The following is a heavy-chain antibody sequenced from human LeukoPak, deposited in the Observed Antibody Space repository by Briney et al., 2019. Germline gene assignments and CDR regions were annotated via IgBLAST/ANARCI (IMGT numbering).Heavy chain of an antibody. V-gene: IGHV1-69*04. Sequence: SVKVSCKASGGTFSSYAISWVRQAPGQGLEWMGRIIPIFGIANYAQKFQGRVTITADKSTNTAYMELSSLRSEDTAVYYCARDSLGDSSGYYVYWGQGTLVTVSS. D-gene: IGHD3-22*01. J-gene: IGHJ4*02. CDR1: GGTFSSYA. CDR2: IIPIFGIA. CDR3: ARDSLGDSSGYYVY.